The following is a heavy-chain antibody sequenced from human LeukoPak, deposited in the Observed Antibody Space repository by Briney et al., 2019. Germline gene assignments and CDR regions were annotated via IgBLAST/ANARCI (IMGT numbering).Heavy chain of an antibody. V-gene: IGHV5-51*01. Sequence: GESLKISCKGSGYSFTSYWIGWVRQMPGKGLEWMGIIHPRDSDTRYSPSFQGLVTMSADESISTAYLQWSSLKVSDTAMYYCARRTYDVLTGTPSSVRKNWFDSWGQGTLVTVSS. CDR2: IHPRDSDT. CDR3: ARRTYDVLTGTPSSVRKNWFDS. D-gene: IGHD3/OR15-3a*01. CDR1: GYSFTSYW. J-gene: IGHJ5*01.